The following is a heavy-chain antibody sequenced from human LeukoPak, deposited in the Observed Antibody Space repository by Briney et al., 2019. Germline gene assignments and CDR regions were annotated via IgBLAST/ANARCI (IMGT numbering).Heavy chain of an antibody. V-gene: IGHV4-39*01. CDR3: VRHIRDSSFFDP. CDR2: INYSGST. Sequence: SETLSLTCTVSGGSISSSSYYYGWIRQPPGKGLEWIGYINYSGSTYYNPSLKSRVTISVDTSKDQFSLKLTSVSAADTAVFYRVRHIRDSSFFDPWGLGTLVTVSS. J-gene: IGHJ5*02. D-gene: IGHD6-13*01. CDR1: GGSISSSSYY.